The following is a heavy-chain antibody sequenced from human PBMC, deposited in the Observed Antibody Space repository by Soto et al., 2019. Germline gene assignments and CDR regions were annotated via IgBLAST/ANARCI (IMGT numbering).Heavy chain of an antibody. CDR1: GITFGSRA. CDR3: VKGTMSRGLMRYYYGMDV. V-gene: IGHV3-23*01. Sequence: EVQLLESGGDLVQPGGSLRLSCVASGITFGSRAMSWVRQAPGEGLEWVSTITDTGGDTKYADSVRGRFTMSRDNSKKTLFLQMSSLRPEDTGVYFCVKGTMSRGLMRYYYGMDVWGQGTTVTVSS. D-gene: IGHD3-10*01. CDR2: ITDTGGDT. J-gene: IGHJ6*02.